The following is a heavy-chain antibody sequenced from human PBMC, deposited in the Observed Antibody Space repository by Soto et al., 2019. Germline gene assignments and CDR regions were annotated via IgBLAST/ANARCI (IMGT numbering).Heavy chain of an antibody. CDR1: GFTFSSYG. V-gene: IGHV3-33*01. D-gene: IGHD4-17*01. J-gene: IGHJ4*02. CDR3: ARVPSYGDSFDY. CDR2: IWYDGSNK. Sequence: GGSLRLSCVASGFTFSSYGMHWVRQAPGKGLEWVAVIWYDGSNKYYADSVKGRFTISRDNSKNTLYLQMNSLRAEDTAVYYCARVPSYGDSFDYWGQGTLVTVSS.